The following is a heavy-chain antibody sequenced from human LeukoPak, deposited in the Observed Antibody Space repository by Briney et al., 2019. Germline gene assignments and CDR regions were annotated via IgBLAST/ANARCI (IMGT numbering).Heavy chain of an antibody. J-gene: IGHJ4*02. Sequence: SETLSLTCTVSGGSISSSSYYWGWIRQPPGKGLEWIGSIYYSGSTYYNPSLKSRVTISVDTSKNQFSLKLSSVTAADTAVYYCARDRDYGDPLFDYWGQGTLVTVSS. V-gene: IGHV4-39*07. CDR1: GGSISSSSYY. D-gene: IGHD4-17*01. CDR3: ARDRDYGDPLFDY. CDR2: IYYSGST.